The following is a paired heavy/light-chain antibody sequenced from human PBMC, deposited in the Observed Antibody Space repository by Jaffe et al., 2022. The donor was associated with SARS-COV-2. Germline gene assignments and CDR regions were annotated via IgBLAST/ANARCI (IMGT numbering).Heavy chain of an antibody. CDR2: IFYSGST. CDR3: ARRGEYFQY. Sequence: QVQLQESGPGLVKPSETLSLTCTVSGGSISDYYWSWIRQPPGKRLEWIGYIFYSGSTSYNPSLKSRVTISVDTSKNQFSLKLSSVTAADTAVYYCARRGEYFQYWGQGTLVTVSS. CDR1: GGSISDYY. V-gene: IGHV4-59*01. J-gene: IGHJ1*01.
Light chain of an antibody. CDR3: QQYYGSPFT. J-gene: IGKJ3*01. Sequence: DIVMTQSPDSLAVSLGERATINCKSSQSVLYSSNNKNFLAWYQQKAGQPPKLLIYWASTREAGVPDRFSGSGSGTDFTLTISSLQAEDVAVYYCQQYYGSPFTFGPGTKVDI. CDR1: QSVLYSSNNKNF. CDR2: WAS. V-gene: IGKV4-1*01.